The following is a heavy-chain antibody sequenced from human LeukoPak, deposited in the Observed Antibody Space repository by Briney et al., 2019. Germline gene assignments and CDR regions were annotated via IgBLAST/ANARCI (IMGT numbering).Heavy chain of an antibody. CDR1: GGSISSYY. V-gene: IGHV4-59*01. CDR3: ARGYCRGGRCYVLDY. J-gene: IGHJ4*02. D-gene: IGHD2-15*01. Sequence: SETPSLTCTVSGGSISSYYWTWIRQPPGKGLEWIGYIYYTGSTNYNPSLESRVTLSVDTSKNQFSLKLSSVTAADTAVYYCARGYCRGGRCYVLDYWGQGTLVTVSS. CDR2: IYYTGST.